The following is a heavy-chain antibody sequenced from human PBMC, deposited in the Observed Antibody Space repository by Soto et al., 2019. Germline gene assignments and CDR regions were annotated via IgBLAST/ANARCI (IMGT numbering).Heavy chain of an antibody. V-gene: IGHV1-46*03. J-gene: IGHJ6*03. D-gene: IGHD6-6*01. CDR2: INPNGGST. Sequence: VKVSCKASGYTFINYYIHWVRQAPGQGLEWMGVINPNGGSTVYAQKFQGRVTLTRDTSTSTVYVELSSLRSDDTAVYFCVRATAARQRDYSYHYYLHIWGKGTTVTVSS. CDR3: VRATAARQRDYSYHYYLHI. CDR1: GYTFINYY.